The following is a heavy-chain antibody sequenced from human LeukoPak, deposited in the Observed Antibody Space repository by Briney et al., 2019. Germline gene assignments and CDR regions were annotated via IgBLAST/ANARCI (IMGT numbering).Heavy chain of an antibody. V-gene: IGHV3-9*01. CDR1: GFKFDDHA. J-gene: IGHJ5*02. Sequence: PGGSLRLSCAASGFKFDDHAMHWVRQAPGKGLEWVSTISWTSGNILYADSVKGRFTISRDNAKNSLYLQMNSLKTEDTALYYCAKGPLYDSTGYYNWFDPWGQGTLVTVSS. CDR2: ISWTSGNI. CDR3: AKGPLYDSTGYYNWFDP. D-gene: IGHD3-22*01.